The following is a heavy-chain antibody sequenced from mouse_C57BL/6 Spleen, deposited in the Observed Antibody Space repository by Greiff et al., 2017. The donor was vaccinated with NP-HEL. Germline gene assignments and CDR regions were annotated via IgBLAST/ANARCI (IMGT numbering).Heavy chain of an antibody. J-gene: IGHJ3*01. CDR2: IDPENGDT. CDR1: GFNIKDDY. V-gene: IGHV14-4*01. CDR3: TLYDPFAY. D-gene: IGHD2-3*01. Sequence: VQLQQSGAELVRPGASVKLSCTASGFNIKDDYMHWVKQRPEQGLEWIGWIDPENGDTEYASKFQGKATITADTSSNTAYLQLSSLTSEDTAVYYCTLYDPFAYWGQGTLVTVSA.